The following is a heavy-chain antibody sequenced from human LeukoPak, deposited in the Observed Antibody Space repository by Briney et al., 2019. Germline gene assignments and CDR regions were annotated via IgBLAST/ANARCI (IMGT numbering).Heavy chain of an antibody. CDR2: IDPSDGST. Sequence: EASVKVSCKASGYTFTSYYMHWVRQAPGQGLEWMGIIDPSDGSTSCAQKFQGRVTMTRDRSTSTVYMELSSLRSEDTAVYYCARSKKKLDYWGQGTLVTVSS. J-gene: IGHJ4*02. CDR1: GYTFTSYY. V-gene: IGHV1-46*01. CDR3: ARSKKKLDY.